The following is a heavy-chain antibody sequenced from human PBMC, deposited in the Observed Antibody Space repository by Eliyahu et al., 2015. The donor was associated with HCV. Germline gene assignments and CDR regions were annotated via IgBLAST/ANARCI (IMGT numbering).Heavy chain of an antibody. CDR1: GGSFSGYY. Sequence: QVQLQQWGAGLLKPSETLSLTCAVYGGSFSGYYWSWIRQPPGKGLEGIGEINHXGSTNYNPSLKSRVTISVDTSKNQFSLKLSSVTAADTAVYYCARARYYYDSSGYTLFDYWGQGTLVTVSS. J-gene: IGHJ4*02. CDR3: ARARYYYDSSGYTLFDY. D-gene: IGHD3-22*01. CDR2: INHXGST. V-gene: IGHV4-34*01.